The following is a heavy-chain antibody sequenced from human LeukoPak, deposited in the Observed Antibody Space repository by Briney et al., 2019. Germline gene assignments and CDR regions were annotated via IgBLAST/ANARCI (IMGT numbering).Heavy chain of an antibody. CDR3: ARGGRRWLERNYYMDV. CDR2: MNTNTGNT. Sequence: ASVKVSCKASGYTFTSYDINWVRQATGQGLEWVGWMNTNTGNTGYAQKFQGRVTMTRNTSISTAYMELSSLRSEDTAVYYCARGGRRWLERNYYMDVWGKGTTVTISS. CDR1: GYTFTSYD. V-gene: IGHV1-8*01. J-gene: IGHJ6*03. D-gene: IGHD5-24*01.